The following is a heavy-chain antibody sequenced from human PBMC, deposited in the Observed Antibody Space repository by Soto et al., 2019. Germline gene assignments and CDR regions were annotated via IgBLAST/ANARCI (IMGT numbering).Heavy chain of an antibody. V-gene: IGHV1-24*01. CDR2: FDPEDGET. CDR1: GYTLTELS. D-gene: IGHD3-10*01. CDR3: ATDYQVMVRGADVVIYGMDV. J-gene: IGHJ6*02. Sequence: ASVKVSCKVSGYTLTELSMHWVRQAPGKGLEWMGGFDPEDGETIYAQKLQGRVTMTEDTSTDTAYMEPSSLRSEDTAVYYCATDYQVMVRGADVVIYGMDVWGQGTTVTVSS.